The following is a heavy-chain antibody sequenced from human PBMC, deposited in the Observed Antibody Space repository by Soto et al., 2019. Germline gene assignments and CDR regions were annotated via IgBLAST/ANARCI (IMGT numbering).Heavy chain of an antibody. CDR3: ARNESSNIYAMDV. D-gene: IGHD6-6*01. CDR2: ISSSSFSI. V-gene: IGHV3-21*01. Sequence: GGSLRLSCAASGFTFSSYSMNWVRQAPGKGLEWVSSISSSSFSINYADSVKGRFSISRDNAQNSLHLQMNNLRAEDTAVYYCARNESSNIYAMDVWGQGPTVTVSS. CDR1: GFTFSSYS. J-gene: IGHJ6*02.